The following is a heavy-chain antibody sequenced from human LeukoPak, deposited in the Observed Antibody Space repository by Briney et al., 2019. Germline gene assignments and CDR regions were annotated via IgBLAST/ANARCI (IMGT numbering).Heavy chain of an antibody. D-gene: IGHD6-19*01. CDR1: GFTFSSYW. V-gene: IGHV3-74*01. CDR2: INSDGSST. Sequence: GGSLRLSCAASGFTFSSYWMHWVRQAPGKGLVWVSRINSDGSSTSYADSVKGRFTISRDNAKNTLYLQMNSLRAEDTAVYYCARAGAIAVAGTRDYYYMDVWGKGTTVTVSS. CDR3: ARAGAIAVAGTRDYYYMDV. J-gene: IGHJ6*03.